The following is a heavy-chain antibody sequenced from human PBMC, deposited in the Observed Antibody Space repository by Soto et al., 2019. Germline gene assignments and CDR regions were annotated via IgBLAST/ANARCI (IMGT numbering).Heavy chain of an antibody. CDR1: GYTFTSYA. CDR2: INAGNGNT. Sequence: ASVKVSCKASGYTFTSYAMHWVRQAPGQRLEWMGWINAGNGNTKYSQKFQGRVTITRDTSASTAYMELSSLRSEDTAVYYCARDLRVAAAGTNYYYYYGMDVWGQGTTVTAP. CDR3: ARDLRVAAAGTNYYYYYGMDV. J-gene: IGHJ6*02. V-gene: IGHV1-3*01. D-gene: IGHD6-13*01.